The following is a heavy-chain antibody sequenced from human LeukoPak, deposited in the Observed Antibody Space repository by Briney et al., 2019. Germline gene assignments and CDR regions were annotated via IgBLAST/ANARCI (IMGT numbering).Heavy chain of an antibody. D-gene: IGHD3-10*01. CDR2: ISAYNGNT. V-gene: IGHV1-18*04. Sequence: ASVKVSCKASGYTFTSYGISWVRQAPGQGLEWMGWISAYNGNTNYARKLQGRVTMTTDTSTSTAYMELRSLRSDDTAVYYCAGDRGSYYNVHYGMVVWGKGTTVTVSS. J-gene: IGHJ6*04. CDR3: AGDRGSYYNVHYGMVV. CDR1: GYTFTSYG.